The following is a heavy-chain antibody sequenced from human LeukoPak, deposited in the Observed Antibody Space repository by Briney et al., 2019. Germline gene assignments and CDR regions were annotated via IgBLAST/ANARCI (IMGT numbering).Heavy chain of an antibody. CDR1: GFTFGDYA. V-gene: IGHV3-49*03. CDR3: TGGPIDDFWSGYPGPGAFDI. J-gene: IGHJ3*02. D-gene: IGHD3-3*01. CDR2: IRSKAYGGTT. Sequence: GGSLRLSCTASGFTFGDYAMSWFRQAPGKGLEWVGFIRSKAYGGTTEYAASVKGRFTISRDDSKSIAYLQMNSLKTEDTAVYYCTGGPIDDFWSGYPGPGAFDIWGQGTMVTVSS.